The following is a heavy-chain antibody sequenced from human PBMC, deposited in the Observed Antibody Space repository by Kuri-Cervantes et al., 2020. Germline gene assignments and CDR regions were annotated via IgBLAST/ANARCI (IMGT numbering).Heavy chain of an antibody. CDR2: IKEDGSDK. CDR3: VRGATIF. CDR1: GFTFSSYG. J-gene: IGHJ4*02. V-gene: IGHV3-7*01. D-gene: IGHD5-12*01. Sequence: GESLKISCAASGFTFSSYGMHWVRQAPGKGLEWVANIKEDGSDKYYVDSVKGRFTISRDNGKKSVYLQMNSLRAEDTAVYFCVRGATIFWGQGTLVTVSS.